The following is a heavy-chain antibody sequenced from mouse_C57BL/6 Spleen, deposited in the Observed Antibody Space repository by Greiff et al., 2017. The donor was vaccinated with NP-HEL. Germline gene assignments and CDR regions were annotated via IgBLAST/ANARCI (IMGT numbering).Heavy chain of an antibody. CDR2: IYPRDGST. J-gene: IGHJ2*01. Sequence: VQLQQSGPELVKPGASVKLSCKASGYTFTSYDINWVKQRPGQGLEWIGWIYPRDGSTKYNEKFKGKATWTVDTSSSTAYMGLHSLTSEDSAVYFCARKYGGSSALFDYWGQGTTLTVSS. CDR3: ARKYGGSSALFDY. CDR1: GYTFTSYD. D-gene: IGHD1-1*01. V-gene: IGHV1-85*01.